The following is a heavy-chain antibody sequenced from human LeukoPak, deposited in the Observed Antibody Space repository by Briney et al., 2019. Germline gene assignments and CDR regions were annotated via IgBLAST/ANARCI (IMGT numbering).Heavy chain of an antibody. D-gene: IGHD3-10*01. J-gene: IGHJ3*02. V-gene: IGHV1-18*01. CDR2: ISAYNGNT. CDR1: GYTFTSYG. Sequence: GASVKVSCKASGYTFTSYGISWVRQAPGQGLEWMGWISAYNGNTNYAQKLQGRVTMTRDTSISTAYMELSRLRSDDTAVYYCARDQAWFGELLFSHDAFDIWGQGTMVTVSS. CDR3: ARDQAWFGELLFSHDAFDI.